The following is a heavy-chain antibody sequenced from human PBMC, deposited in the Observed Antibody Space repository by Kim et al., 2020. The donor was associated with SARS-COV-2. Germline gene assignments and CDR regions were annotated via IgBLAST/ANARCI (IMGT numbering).Heavy chain of an antibody. V-gene: IGHV4-34*01. CDR1: GGSFSGYY. CDR3: ARGVRAIVVVHYYYYGMDV. D-gene: IGHD2-21*01. J-gene: IGHJ6*02. CDR2: INHSGST. Sequence: SETLSLTCAVYGGSFSGYYWSWIRQPPGKGLEWIGEINHSGSTNYNPSLKSRVTISVDTSKNQFSLQLSSVTAADTAVYYCARGVRAIVVVHYYYYGMDVWGQGTTVTVSS.